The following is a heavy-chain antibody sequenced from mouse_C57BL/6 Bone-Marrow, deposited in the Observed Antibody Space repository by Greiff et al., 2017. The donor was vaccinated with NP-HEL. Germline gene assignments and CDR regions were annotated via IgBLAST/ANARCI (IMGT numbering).Heavy chain of an antibody. CDR1: EYEFPSHD. V-gene: IGHV5-2*01. D-gene: IGHD2-1*01. Sequence: EVQGVESGGGLVQPGESLKLSCESNEYEFPSHDMSWVRKPPEKRLELVAAINSDGGSTSYTDTMERRFIISRDNTKKTLFLQMSSLRSEDTALYYCARRGVTTFDYWGQGTTLTVSS. J-gene: IGHJ2*01. CDR3: ARRGVTTFDY. CDR2: INSDGGST.